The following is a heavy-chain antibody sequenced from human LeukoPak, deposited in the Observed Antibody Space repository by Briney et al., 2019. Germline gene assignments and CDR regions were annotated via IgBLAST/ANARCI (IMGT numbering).Heavy chain of an antibody. CDR2: IRSKANSYAT. D-gene: IGHD1-1*01. J-gene: IGHJ3*02. CDR1: GFTFSGSS. V-gene: IGHV3-73*01. Sequence: GGSLRLSCVASGFTFSGSSMHWVCQASGKGLEWVGRIRSKANSYATAYAASVKGRFTISRDDSKNTAYLQMNSLKTEGTAVYYCAQVSGTTLNAFDIWGQGTMVTVSS. CDR3: AQVSGTTLNAFDI.